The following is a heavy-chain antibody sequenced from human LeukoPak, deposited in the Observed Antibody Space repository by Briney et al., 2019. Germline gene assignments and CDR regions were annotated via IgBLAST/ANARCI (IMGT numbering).Heavy chain of an antibody. Sequence: PSETLSLTCTVSGGSISNYYWSWIRKPPGKGLEWTGNIHYTGSTKYNSSLKSRVTISVDTSKNQFSLKLSPLTAADTAVYDCARLTVADPIGEYWFDPWGQGTLVTVSS. J-gene: IGHJ5*02. V-gene: IGHV4-59*12. CDR2: IHYTGST. CDR3: ARLTVADPIGEYWFDP. CDR1: GGSISNYY. D-gene: IGHD3-10*01.